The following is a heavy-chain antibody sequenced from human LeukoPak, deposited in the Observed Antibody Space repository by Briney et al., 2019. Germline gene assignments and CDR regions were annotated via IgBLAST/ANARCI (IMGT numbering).Heavy chain of an antibody. CDR2: INTNTGNP. V-gene: IGHV7-4-1*02. CDR1: GYTFTSYA. J-gene: IGHJ6*02. D-gene: IGHD3-10*01. CDR3: ARVPLLWFGDRMGV. Sequence: ASVKVSCKASGYTFTSYAMNWVRQAPGQGLEWMGWINTNTGNPTYAQGFTGRFVFSLDTSVSTAYLQISSLKAEDTAVYYCARVPLLWFGDRMGVWGQGTTVTVSS.